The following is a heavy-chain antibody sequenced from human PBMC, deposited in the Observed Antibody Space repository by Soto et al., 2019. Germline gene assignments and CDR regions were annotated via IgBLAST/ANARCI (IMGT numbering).Heavy chain of an antibody. CDR1: GFTVSSNY. D-gene: IGHD6-13*01. Sequence: GGSLRLSCAASGFTVSSNYMSWVRQAPGKGLEWVSVIYSGGSTYYADSVKGRFTISRHNSKNTLYLQMNSLRAEDTAVYYCAREIAAAGTSWFDPWGQGTLVTVSS. V-gene: IGHV3-53*04. CDR2: IYSGGST. J-gene: IGHJ5*02. CDR3: AREIAAAGTSWFDP.